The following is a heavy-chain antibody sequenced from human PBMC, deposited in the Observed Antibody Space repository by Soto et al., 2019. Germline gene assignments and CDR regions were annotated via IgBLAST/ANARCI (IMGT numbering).Heavy chain of an antibody. CDR3: AKGDFDWLSYQYYYYYGMDV. J-gene: IGHJ6*02. CDR2: IHGGGNSA. V-gene: IGHV3-23*01. CDR1: GFTFSGYA. Sequence: GSLRLSCAASGFTFSGYAMSWVRQAPGKGLEWVSVIHGGGNSAYYADSVKGRFTISRDNSKNTLYLQMNSLRAEDTAVYYCAKGDFDWLSYQYYYYYGMDVWGQGTTVTVSS. D-gene: IGHD3-9*01.